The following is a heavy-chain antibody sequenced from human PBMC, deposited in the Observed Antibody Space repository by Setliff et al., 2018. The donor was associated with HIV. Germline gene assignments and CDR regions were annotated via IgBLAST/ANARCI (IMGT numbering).Heavy chain of an antibody. D-gene: IGHD2-21*01. CDR1: GYSISSGYY. CDR2: IYHSGTT. V-gene: IGHV4-38-2*01. Sequence: SETLSLTCDVSGYSISSGYYWGWIRQPPGKGLEWIGSIYHSGTTYYNPSLKSRVTISVDTSKNQFSQKLTSVTAADTAVYYCARVVGLSALDYWGQGTLVTVSS. CDR3: ARVVGLSALDY. J-gene: IGHJ4*02.